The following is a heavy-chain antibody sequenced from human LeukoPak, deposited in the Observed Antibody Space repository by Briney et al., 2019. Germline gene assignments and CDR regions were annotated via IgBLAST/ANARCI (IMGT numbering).Heavy chain of an antibody. CDR2: ISAYNGNT. CDR3: ARDSVVPAARDAFDI. J-gene: IGHJ3*02. Sequence: ASVKVSCKASGYTFTSYGISWVRQAPGQGLEWMGWISAYNGNTNYAQKLQGRVTMTTDTSTSTAYMELRSLRSDDTAVYYCARDSVVPAARDAFDIWGQGTMVTVSS. D-gene: IGHD2-2*01. CDR1: GYTFTSYG. V-gene: IGHV1-18*01.